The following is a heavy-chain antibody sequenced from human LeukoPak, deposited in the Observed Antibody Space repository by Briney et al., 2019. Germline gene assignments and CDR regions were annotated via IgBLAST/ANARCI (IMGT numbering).Heavy chain of an antibody. CDR1: GSISGYY. V-gene: IGHV4-4*09. CDR3: ARQKCTSTSCLTKNAFDI. J-gene: IGHJ3*02. Sequence: PSETLSLTCTVSGSISGYYWSWIRQPPGKGREWIGYIYTSGSTNYNPSLKSRVTISVDTSKNQFSLDLSSMTAADTAVYYCARQKCTSTSCLTKNAFDIWGQGTMVTVSS. D-gene: IGHD2-2*01. CDR2: IYTSGST.